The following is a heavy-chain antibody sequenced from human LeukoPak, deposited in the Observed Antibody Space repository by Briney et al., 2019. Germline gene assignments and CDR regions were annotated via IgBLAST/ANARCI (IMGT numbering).Heavy chain of an antibody. CDR2: IKQDGSEK. J-gene: IGHJ4*02. CDR1: GFTFSSYW. V-gene: IGHV3-7*01. Sequence: GGSLRLSCAASGFTFSSYWMSWVRQAPGKGLEWVANIKQDGSEKYYVDSVKGRFTISRDNAKNSLYLQMNSLRAEDTAVYYCARDMEMATISGIDYWGQGTLVTVSS. CDR3: ARDMEMATISGIDY. D-gene: IGHD5-24*01.